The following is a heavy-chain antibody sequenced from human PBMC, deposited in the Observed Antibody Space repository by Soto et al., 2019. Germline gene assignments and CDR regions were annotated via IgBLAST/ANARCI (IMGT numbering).Heavy chain of an antibody. V-gene: IGHV1-3*01. CDR3: ARGGSLYWYFDL. CDR1: GYTFTSYS. CDR2: INAGNGNT. J-gene: IGHJ2*01. Sequence: ASVKVSCKASGYTFTSYSMHWVRQAPGQRLEWMGWINAGNGNTKYSQKFQGRVTITRDTSASTAYMELSSLRSEDTAVYYRARGGSLYWYFDLWGRGTLVTVSS. D-gene: IGHD1-26*01.